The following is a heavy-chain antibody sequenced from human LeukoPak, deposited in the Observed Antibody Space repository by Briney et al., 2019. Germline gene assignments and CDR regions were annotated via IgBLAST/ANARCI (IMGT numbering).Heavy chain of an antibody. J-gene: IGHJ4*02. D-gene: IGHD2-15*01. CDR2: ISGSGGST. CDR1: GFTFSSYS. V-gene: IGHV3-23*01. Sequence: PGGSLRLSCAASGFTFSSYSMNWVRQAPGKGLEWVSAISGSGGSTYYADSVKGRFTISRDNSKNTLYLQMNSLRAEDTAVYYCATGYSQFDYWGQGTLVPSPQ. CDR3: ATGYSQFDY.